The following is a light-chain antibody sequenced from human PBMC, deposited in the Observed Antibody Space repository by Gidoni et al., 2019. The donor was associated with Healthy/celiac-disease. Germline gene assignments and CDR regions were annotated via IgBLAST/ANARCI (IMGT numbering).Light chain of an antibody. CDR1: QSVSSSY. Sequence: EIVLTQSPGTLSLSPGERATLSCRASQSVSSSYLAWYQQKPGQAPRLRIYGASSRATGIPDRFSGRGSGTDFTLTISRLEPEDFAVYYCQQYGSSWTFGQGTKVEIK. J-gene: IGKJ1*01. V-gene: IGKV3-20*01. CDR3: QQYGSSWT. CDR2: GAS.